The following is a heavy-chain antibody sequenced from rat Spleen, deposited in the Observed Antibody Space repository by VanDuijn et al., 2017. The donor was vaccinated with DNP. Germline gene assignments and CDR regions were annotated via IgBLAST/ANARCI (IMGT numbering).Heavy chain of an antibody. Sequence: EVQLVDSGGGLVQPGGSLKVSCAASGFIFSDYNLAWVRQAPKKGLEWVATIIYDGGTTYYRDSVKGRFTISRDNAQNTVYLQMNSLRSEDTATYHCAKILDYWGQGVMVTVSS. D-gene: IGHD3-8*01. CDR3: AKILDY. CDR1: GFIFSDYN. J-gene: IGHJ2*01. V-gene: IGHV5-7*01. CDR2: IIYDGGTT.